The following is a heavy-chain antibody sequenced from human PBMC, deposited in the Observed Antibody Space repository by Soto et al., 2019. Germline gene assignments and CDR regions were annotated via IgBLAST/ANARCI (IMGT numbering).Heavy chain of an antibody. D-gene: IGHD6-19*01. CDR1: GGFISSYY. V-gene: IGHV4-59*01. CDR3: ARSIAVAGTNYYYGMDV. Sequence: QVQLQESGPGLVKPSETLSFTCTVSGGFISSYYWSWIRQPPGKGLEWIGNIYYSGSTKYNPSLKSRVTISVDTSKNQFSLKVSSVTAADTAVYYCARSIAVAGTNYYYGMDVWGQGTTVTVSS. J-gene: IGHJ6*02. CDR2: IYYSGST.